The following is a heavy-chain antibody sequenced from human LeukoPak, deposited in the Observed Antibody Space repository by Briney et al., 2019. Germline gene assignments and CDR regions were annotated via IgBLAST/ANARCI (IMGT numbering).Heavy chain of an antibody. D-gene: IGHD7-27*01. CDR3: AKGNWGNPFDI. V-gene: IGHV3-9*01. J-gene: IGHJ3*02. CDR1: GFTFSSYT. CDR2: ITWNSDST. Sequence: GGSLRFSCAASGFTFSSYTMHWVRQLPGMGLEWVSGITWNSDSTDYADSVKGRFTISRDNAKNSLYLEMNSLRADDTALYYCAKGNWGNPFDIWGQGTMVTVFS.